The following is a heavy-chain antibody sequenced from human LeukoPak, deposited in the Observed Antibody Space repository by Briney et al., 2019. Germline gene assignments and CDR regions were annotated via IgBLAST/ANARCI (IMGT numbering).Heavy chain of an antibody. J-gene: IGHJ6*03. CDR1: GYSFISYW. Sequence: GESLKISCKGSGYSFISYWIGWVRQMPGKGLEWMGIIYPGDSDTRYSPSFQGQLTISAVKSISSTYLQWSSLKASDTDMYYCARLFDGGYGTFYYMDVWGKGTTVTVSS. CDR2: IYPGDSDT. CDR3: ARLFDGGYGTFYYMDV. D-gene: IGHD5-12*01. V-gene: IGHV5-51*01.